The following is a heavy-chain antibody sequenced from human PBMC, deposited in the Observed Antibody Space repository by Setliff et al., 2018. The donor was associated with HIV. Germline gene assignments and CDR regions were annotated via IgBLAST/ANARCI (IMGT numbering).Heavy chain of an antibody. Sequence: PSETLSLTCTVSGGSFTSRSYYWGWIRQPPGKGLEWIGSIFYSGITYYNPSLKSRVTISVDTSKNQFSLNLTSVTAADTAVYYCARSKGATRPSAEYFQNWGQGTLVTVSS. D-gene: IGHD1-26*01. J-gene: IGHJ1*01. CDR2: IFYSGIT. V-gene: IGHV4-39*01. CDR3: ARSKGATRPSAEYFQN. CDR1: GGSFTSRSYY.